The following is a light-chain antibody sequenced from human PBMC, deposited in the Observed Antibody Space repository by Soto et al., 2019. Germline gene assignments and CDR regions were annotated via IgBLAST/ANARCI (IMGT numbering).Light chain of an antibody. V-gene: IGKV3-15*01. CDR2: GAS. CDR3: QQYNNWPPIT. Sequence: EIVMTQSPATLSVSPGERDTLSCRASQSVSSNLAWYQQKPGQAPSLLIYGASTRATGIPARFSGSGSGTEFTLTISSLQAEYFAVYYCQQYNNWPPITFGQGTRMEIK. CDR1: QSVSSN. J-gene: IGKJ5*01.